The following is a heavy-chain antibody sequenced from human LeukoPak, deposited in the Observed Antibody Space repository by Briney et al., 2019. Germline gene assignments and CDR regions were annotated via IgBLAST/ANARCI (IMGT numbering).Heavy chain of an antibody. CDR1: GFTFSSYF. CDR2: IYYSGST. D-gene: IGHD3-22*01. J-gene: IGHJ5*02. CDR3: ARDAAGEGRLVITWFDP. Sequence: GSLRLSCAASGFTFSSYFMSWVRQAPGKGLEWIGTIYYSGSTYYNPSLKSRVSLSVDTSKNQFSLKLSSVTAADTAVYFCARDAAGEGRLVITWFDPWGQGTLVTASS. V-gene: IGHV4-39*07.